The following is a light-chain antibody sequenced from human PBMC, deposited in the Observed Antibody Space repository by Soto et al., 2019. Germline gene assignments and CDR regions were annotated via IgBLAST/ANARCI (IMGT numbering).Light chain of an antibody. V-gene: IGKV1-33*01. CDR1: QDISNH. Sequence: DIQMTQSPSSLSASVGDRVTITCQASQDISNHLNWYQQKPGKAPKLLIYDASNFETGVPSRFSGSGSGTDFTFTISSLQPEDTATYYCQHYDNLPLTFGGGTKVEIK. J-gene: IGKJ4*01. CDR2: DAS. CDR3: QHYDNLPLT.